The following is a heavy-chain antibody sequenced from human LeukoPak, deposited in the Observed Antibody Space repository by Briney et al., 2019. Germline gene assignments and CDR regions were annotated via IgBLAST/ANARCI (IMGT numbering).Heavy chain of an antibody. D-gene: IGHD6-6*01. Sequence: GGSLRLSCAASGFTFSSYEMNWVRQAPGKGLEWVSYISSSGSNIYYADSVKGRFTISRDNDKNSLFLQMNSLRAEDTAVYYCARLYSSSSGRALDYWGQGTLVTVSS. J-gene: IGHJ4*02. CDR3: ARLYSSSSGRALDY. CDR2: ISSSGSNI. V-gene: IGHV3-48*03. CDR1: GFTFSSYE.